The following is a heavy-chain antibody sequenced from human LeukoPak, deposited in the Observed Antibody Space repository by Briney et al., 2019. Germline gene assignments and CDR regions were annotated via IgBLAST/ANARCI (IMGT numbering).Heavy chain of an antibody. Sequence: GGSLRLSCVASGFTIDSVYMSWVRQAPGKGLEWVANIDEAGKDRYYADSVKGRFTISRDNTKNSVFLDMTSLRVEDTATYFCARASPGVVFNYFDYWGQGALVPVSS. CDR3: ARASPGVVFNYFDY. D-gene: IGHD2-15*01. J-gene: IGHJ4*01. CDR2: IDEAGKDR. V-gene: IGHV3-7*01. CDR1: GFTIDSVY.